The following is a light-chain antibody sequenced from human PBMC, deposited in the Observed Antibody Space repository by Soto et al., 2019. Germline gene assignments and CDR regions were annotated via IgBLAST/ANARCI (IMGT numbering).Light chain of an antibody. Sequence: QSVLTQPTSASESPGQSVTISCTGTSSDVGGYHYVSWYQHHPGRAPKLLIYEVDKRPPGVPGRFSGSKSGNTASLAVSGLQADDEADYYCLSYGGSNNYVFGTGTKVTVL. CDR2: EVD. CDR1: SSDVGGYHY. V-gene: IGLV2-8*01. CDR3: LSYGGSNNYV. J-gene: IGLJ1*01.